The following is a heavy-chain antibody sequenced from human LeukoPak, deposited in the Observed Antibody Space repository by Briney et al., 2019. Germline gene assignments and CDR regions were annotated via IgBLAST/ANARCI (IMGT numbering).Heavy chain of an antibody. CDR2: ICNSSSYI. Sequence: GGPRTSRGAPWFTLRRFSMEWGPPAPGEGAGWGSIICNSSSYIYYGDSVKGRFTISRDNAKNSLYLQMNSLRAEDTAVYYCAGVWSPPYTSSWPDYFDYWGQGTLVTVSS. D-gene: IGHD6-13*01. V-gene: IGHV3-21*01. J-gene: IGHJ4*02. CDR3: AGVWSPPYTSSWPDYFDY. CDR1: WFTLRRFS.